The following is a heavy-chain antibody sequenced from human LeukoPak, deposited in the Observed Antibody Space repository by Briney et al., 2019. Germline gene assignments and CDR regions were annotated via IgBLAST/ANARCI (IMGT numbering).Heavy chain of an antibody. CDR2: TYYRSKWRD. V-gene: IGHV6-1*01. J-gene: IGHJ4*02. CDR1: GDSVSSNSAV. CDR3: ARSGRYTFDY. Sequence: SQTLSLTCDISGDSVSSNSAVWNWIRQSPSRGLEWLGKTYYRSKWRDDSAVSVRGRVTITPDTSKNQFSLQLSSVTLEDTAVYYCARSGRYTFDYWGQGILVTVSS. D-gene: IGHD1-26*01.